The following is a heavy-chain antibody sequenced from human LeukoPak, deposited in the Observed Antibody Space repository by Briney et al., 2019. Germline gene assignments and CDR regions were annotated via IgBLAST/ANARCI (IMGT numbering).Heavy chain of an antibody. Sequence: GASVKVSCKASGGTFSSYAISWVRQAPGQGLEWMGRIIPIFGTANYAQKFQGRVTITTDESTSTAYMELSSLRPEDTAVYYCARGPDAYCSGGSCYVSNWFDPWGQGTLVTVSS. CDR2: IIPIFGTA. CDR3: ARGPDAYCSGGSCYVSNWFDP. J-gene: IGHJ5*02. CDR1: GGTFSSYA. V-gene: IGHV1-69*05. D-gene: IGHD2-15*01.